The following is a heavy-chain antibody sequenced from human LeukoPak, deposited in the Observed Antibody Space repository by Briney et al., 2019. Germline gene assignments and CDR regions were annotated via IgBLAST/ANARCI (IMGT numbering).Heavy chain of an antibody. Sequence: GASVKVSCKASGYTFTSYGISWVRQAPGQGLERMGWISAYNGNTNYAQKLQGRVTMTTDTSTSTAYMEPRSLRSDDTAVYYCVVGIVATTYYFDYWGQGTLVTVSS. J-gene: IGHJ4*02. D-gene: IGHD5-12*01. CDR3: VVGIVATTYYFDY. CDR1: GYTFTSYG. CDR2: ISAYNGNT. V-gene: IGHV1-18*01.